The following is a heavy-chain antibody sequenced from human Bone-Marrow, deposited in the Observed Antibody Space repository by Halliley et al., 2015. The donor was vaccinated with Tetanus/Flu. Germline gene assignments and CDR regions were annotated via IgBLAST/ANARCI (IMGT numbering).Heavy chain of an antibody. J-gene: IGHJ6*02. CDR3: ARYGTFYYAMDV. CDR2: INYDGSDT. Sequence: WVSRINYDGSDTNYADSVWGRFTISRDDAEDTLYLQMNSLRAEDTAVYFCARYGTFYYAMDVWGQGTTVTVPS. D-gene: IGHD3-10*01. V-gene: IGHV3-74*01.